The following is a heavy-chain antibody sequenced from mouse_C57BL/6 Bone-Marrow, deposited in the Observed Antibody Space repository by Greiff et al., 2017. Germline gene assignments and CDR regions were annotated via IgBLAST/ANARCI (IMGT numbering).Heavy chain of an antibody. J-gene: IGHJ3*01. D-gene: IGHD1-1*01. V-gene: IGHV1-81*01. CDR3: ARGGTTDVAY. Sequence: QVQLQQSGAELARPGASVKLSCKASGSTFTSYGISWVKQRTGQGLEWIGEIYPRSGNTYYNEKFKGKATLTADKSSSTAYMELRSLTSEDSAVYFCARGGTTDVAYWGQGTLVTVSA. CDR2: IYPRSGNT. CDR1: GSTFTSYG.